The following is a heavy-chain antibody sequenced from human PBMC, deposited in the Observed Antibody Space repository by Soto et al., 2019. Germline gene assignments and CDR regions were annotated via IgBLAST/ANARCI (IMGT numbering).Heavy chain of an antibody. CDR2: INEDGSER. V-gene: IGHV3-7*05. CDR3: ARVWYIDS. J-gene: IGHJ4*01. Sequence: PGGSLRLSCAASGFTFSTYWMSWVRQTPGKGLEWVANINEDGSERYYVDSVKGRFTISGDNAKNSLYLQMNSLRGEDTAVYYSARVWYIDSLGQGTVLTVSS. CDR1: GFTFSTYW.